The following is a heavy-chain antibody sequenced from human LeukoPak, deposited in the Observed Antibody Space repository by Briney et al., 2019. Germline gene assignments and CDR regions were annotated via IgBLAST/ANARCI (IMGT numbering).Heavy chain of an antibody. J-gene: IGHJ5*02. V-gene: IGHV3-30*19. CDR2: ISYDGSNK. Sequence: GGSLRLSCAASGFTFSSYGMHWVRQAPGKGLEWVAVISYDGSNKYYADSVKGRFTISRDNSRNTLYLQMNSLRAEDTAVYYCASGVTYYDFWSGPNWFDPWGQGTLVTVSS. CDR3: ASGVTYYDFWSGPNWFDP. CDR1: GFTFSSYG. D-gene: IGHD3-3*01.